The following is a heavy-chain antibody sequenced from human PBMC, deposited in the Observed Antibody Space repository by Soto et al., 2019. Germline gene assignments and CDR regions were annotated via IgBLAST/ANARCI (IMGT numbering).Heavy chain of an antibody. J-gene: IGHJ3*02. CDR1: GFTFDDYA. CDR2: ISWNSGSI. Sequence: DVQLVESGGGLVQPGRSLRLSCAASGFTFDDYAMHWVRQAPGKGLEWVSGISWNSGSIGYADSVKGRFTISRDNAKNSLYLQMNSLRAEDTALYYCANQGVSSYAFDIWGQGTMVTVSS. CDR3: ANQGVSSYAFDI. V-gene: IGHV3-9*01.